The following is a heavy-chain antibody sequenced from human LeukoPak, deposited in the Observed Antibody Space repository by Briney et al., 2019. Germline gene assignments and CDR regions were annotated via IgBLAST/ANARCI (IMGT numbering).Heavy chain of an antibody. J-gene: IGHJ6*02. CDR3: AKGEGRGYRFDMDV. Sequence: GGSLRLSCAASGFTFNSYAMSWFRHAPGKGLEWLSAISGSGGSTYYADSVKGRFTISRDNSKNTMYLQMNSLRAEDTGVYYCAKGEGRGYRFDMDVWGQGPTVSVFS. CDR1: GFTFNSYA. V-gene: IGHV3-23*01. CDR2: ISGSGGST. D-gene: IGHD5-18*01.